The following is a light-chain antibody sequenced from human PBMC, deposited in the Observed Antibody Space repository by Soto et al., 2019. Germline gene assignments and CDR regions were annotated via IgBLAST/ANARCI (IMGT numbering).Light chain of an antibody. V-gene: IGLV2-14*01. CDR3: SSYTSSSTLVV. J-gene: IGLJ2*01. CDR2: DVS. Sequence: QPASVSGSPGQSITISCTGTSSDVGGYNYVSWYQQRPGKAPKLMIYDVSNRPSGVSNRFSGSKSGNTASLTISGLQAEDEADYYCSSYTSSSTLVVFGGGTKLTVL. CDR1: SSDVGGYNY.